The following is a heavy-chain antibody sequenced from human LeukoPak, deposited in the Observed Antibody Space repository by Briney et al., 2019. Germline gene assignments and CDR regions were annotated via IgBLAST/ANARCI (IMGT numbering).Heavy chain of an antibody. CDR1: GGSNSSYY. V-gene: IGHV4-4*07. CDR2: IYTSGST. CDR3: ARAGSRRDCTGGVCPYYFDY. J-gene: IGHJ4*02. Sequence: SETLTLTCTDSGGSNSSYYWRWIRQPAGKELEWIGRIYTSGSTNYNPSLKSRVTMSVDTSKNQFSLKLSSVTAADTAVYYCARAGSRRDCTGGVCPYYFDYWGQGTLVTVSS. D-gene: IGHD2-8*02.